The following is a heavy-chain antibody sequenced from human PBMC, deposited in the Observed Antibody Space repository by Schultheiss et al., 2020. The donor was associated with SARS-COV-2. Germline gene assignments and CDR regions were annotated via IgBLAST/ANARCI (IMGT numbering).Heavy chain of an antibody. D-gene: IGHD2-2*01. CDR2: ISSSGSTI. CDR1: GFTFSDYY. J-gene: IGHJ6*02. V-gene: IGHV3-11*01. CDR3: ARDSIPHAAYYYYGMDV. Sequence: GGSLRLSCAASGFTFSDYYMSWIRQAPGKGLEWVSYISSSGSTIYYADSVKGRFTISRDNAKNSLYLQMNSLRAEDTAVYYCARDSIPHAAYYYYGMDVWGQGTTVTVSS.